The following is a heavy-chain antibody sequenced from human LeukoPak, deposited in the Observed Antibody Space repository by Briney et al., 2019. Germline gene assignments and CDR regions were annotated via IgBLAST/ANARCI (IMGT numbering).Heavy chain of an antibody. CDR1: GGTFSSYA. CDR3: AREWGYDILTGYSAGSWFDP. V-gene: IGHV1-69*13. D-gene: IGHD3-9*01. Sequence: GASVTVSCKASGGTFSSYAISWVRQAPGQGLEWMGGIIPIFGTANYAQKFQGRVTITADESTSTAYMELSSLRSEDTAVYYCAREWGYDILTGYSAGSWFDPWGQGTLVTVSS. CDR2: IIPIFGTA. J-gene: IGHJ5*02.